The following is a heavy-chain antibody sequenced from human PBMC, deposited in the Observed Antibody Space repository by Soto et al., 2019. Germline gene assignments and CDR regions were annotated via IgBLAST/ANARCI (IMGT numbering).Heavy chain of an antibody. CDR2: IDPSDSYT. CDR3: ARGAMVTSYYYGMDV. D-gene: IGHD5-18*01. J-gene: IGHJ6*02. Sequence: VKLSCEGSGYSVTSYWISWVRQMPGKGLEWMGRIDPSDSYTNYSPSFQGHVTISADKSISTAYLQWSSLKASDTAMYYCARGAMVTSYYYGMDVWGQGTTVTVSS. CDR1: GYSVTSYW. V-gene: IGHV5-10-1*01.